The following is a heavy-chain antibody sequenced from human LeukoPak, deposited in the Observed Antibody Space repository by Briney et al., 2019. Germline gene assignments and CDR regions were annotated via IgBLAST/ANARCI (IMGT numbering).Heavy chain of an antibody. D-gene: IGHD2-15*01. CDR2: IGTAGDT. J-gene: IGHJ6*02. Sequence: AGGSLKLSCAASGFTFGSYSMNWVRQATGKGLEWVSAIGTAGDTYYPGSVKGRFTISRENAKNSLYLQMNSLRAGDTAVYYCAREYCSGGSCYGMDVWGQGTTVTVSS. V-gene: IGHV3-13*01. CDR3: AREYCSGGSCYGMDV. CDR1: GFTFGSYS.